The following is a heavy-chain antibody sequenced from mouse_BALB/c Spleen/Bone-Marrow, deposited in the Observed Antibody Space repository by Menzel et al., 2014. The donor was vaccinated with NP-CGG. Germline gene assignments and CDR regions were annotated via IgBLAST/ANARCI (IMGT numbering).Heavy chain of an antibody. CDR2: IYPGDGDT. V-gene: IGHV1-87*01. CDR3: ARGFPFDY. CDR1: GYTFTSYW. J-gene: IGHJ2*01. Sequence: VHLVESGAELAGPGASVKLSCKASGYTFTSYWMQWVKQRPGQGLEWIGAIYPGDGDTRYTQKFKGKATLTADKSSSTAHMQLSSLASEDSAVYYCARGFPFDYWGQGTTLTVSS.